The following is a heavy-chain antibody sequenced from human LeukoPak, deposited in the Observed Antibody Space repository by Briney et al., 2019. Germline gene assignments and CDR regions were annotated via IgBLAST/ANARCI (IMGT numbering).Heavy chain of an antibody. D-gene: IGHD6-19*01. CDR3: ARDLGGQWLVFDY. CDR1: GYTFTNYV. J-gene: IGHJ4*02. Sequence: ASVKVSCKAVGYTFTNYVLHWVRQAPGQRLEWMGWINAGNGNTKYSQKFQGRVTITRDTSASTACMELSSLRSEDTAIYCCARDLGGQWLVFDYWGQGTLVTVSS. CDR2: INAGNGNT. V-gene: IGHV1-3*01.